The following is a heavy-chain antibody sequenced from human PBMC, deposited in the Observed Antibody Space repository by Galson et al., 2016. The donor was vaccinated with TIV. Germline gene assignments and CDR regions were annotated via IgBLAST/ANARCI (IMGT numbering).Heavy chain of an antibody. V-gene: IGHV2-5*02. CDR3: ARFYDSTGYPWDY. D-gene: IGHD3-22*01. CDR2: IYWDDLK. Sequence: PALVTPTQTLTLTCSFSGFSLRTRGVGVGWIRQPPGKALEWLALIYWDDLKRYRPSLENRLTITKDTPKNQVVLTMTNMDPVDTATYYCARFYDSTGYPWDYWGQGTPVTVSS. CDR1: GFSLRTRGVG. J-gene: IGHJ4*02.